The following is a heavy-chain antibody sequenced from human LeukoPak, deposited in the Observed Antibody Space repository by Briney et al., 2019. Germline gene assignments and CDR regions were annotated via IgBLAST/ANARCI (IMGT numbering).Heavy chain of an antibody. CDR2: IKQDGSEK. J-gene: IGHJ3*02. D-gene: IGHD3-22*01. CDR3: ARDSDSSGYGGFDI. V-gene: IGHV3-7*03. CDR1: GFTFSSYW. Sequence: GGSLRLSCAASGFTFSSYWMSWVRQAPGKGLEWVANIKQDGSEKYYVDSVKGRFTISRDNAKNSLYLQMNSLRAEDTAVYYCARDSDSSGYGGFDIWGQGTMVTVSS.